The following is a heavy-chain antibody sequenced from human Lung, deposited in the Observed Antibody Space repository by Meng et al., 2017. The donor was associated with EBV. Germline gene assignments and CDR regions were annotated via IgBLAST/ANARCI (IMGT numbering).Heavy chain of an antibody. J-gene: IGHJ4*02. Sequence: QVHLMQSGAEVQKPGASGRFLREASGYTFASYGISWLRQAPGQGLEWMGWFVNNVDTYSAQKFQGRVTMTTDTHTSTAFMELRSLRSDDTAVYYCARGTPGRSYSDYWGQGTLVTVSS. CDR3: ARGTPGRSYSDY. CDR2: FVNNVDT. D-gene: IGHD3-10*01. V-gene: IGHV1-18*01. CDR1: GYTFASYG.